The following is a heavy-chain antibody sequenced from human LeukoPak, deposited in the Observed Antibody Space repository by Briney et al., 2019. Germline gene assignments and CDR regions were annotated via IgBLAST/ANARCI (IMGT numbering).Heavy chain of an antibody. CDR1: GYTFTSYG. CDR3: ARDLGYGSGSYYGGGDY. D-gene: IGHD3-10*01. CDR2: ISAYNGNT. J-gene: IGHJ4*02. V-gene: IGHV1-18*04. Sequence: ASVKVSCEASGYTFTSYGISWVRQAPGQGLEWMGWISAYNGNTNYAQKLQGRVTMTTDTSTSTAYMELRSLRSDDTAVYYCARDLGYGSGSYYGGGDYWGQGTLVTVSS.